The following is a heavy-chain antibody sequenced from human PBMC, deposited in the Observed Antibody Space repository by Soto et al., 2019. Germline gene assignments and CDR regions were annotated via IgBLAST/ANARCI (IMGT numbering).Heavy chain of an antibody. CDR3: ARGGDYWGYYYYYSGMDV. Sequence: GWSLGLSCASSVFTFHSYSMNWVRQAPGKGLEWVSYISSSSSTIYYADSVKGRFTISRDNAKNSLYLQMNSLRDEDTAVYYCARGGDYWGYYYYYSGMDVWGQGTTVTVSS. D-gene: IGHD7-27*01. CDR1: VFTFHSYS. J-gene: IGHJ6*02. CDR2: ISSSSSTI. V-gene: IGHV3-48*02.